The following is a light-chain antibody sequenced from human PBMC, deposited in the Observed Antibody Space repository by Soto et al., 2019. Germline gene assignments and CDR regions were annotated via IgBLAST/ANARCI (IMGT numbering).Light chain of an antibody. Sequence: DIQMTQSPSSVSASVGDRVTITCRATPDIVSWLSWYQQKPGTAPKLLIYSASCLQGGVPSRFSGSGSGTEFNLTISGVQREDSAAFYFQQADSFPLTFGGGTQV. CDR3: QQADSFPLT. J-gene: IGKJ4*02. CDR2: SAS. V-gene: IGKV1-12*01. CDR1: PDIVSW.